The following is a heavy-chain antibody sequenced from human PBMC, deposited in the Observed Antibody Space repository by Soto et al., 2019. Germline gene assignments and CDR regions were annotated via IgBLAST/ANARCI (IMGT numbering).Heavy chain of an antibody. D-gene: IGHD3-10*01. V-gene: IGHV3-30*04. CDR3: ARDGSYTPPHFYYYGLDV. CDR1: GFTFTNYA. J-gene: IGHJ6*02. CDR2: LSYDGSED. Sequence: LGGSLRLSCAASGFTFTNYAMHWVRQAPGKGLEWVARLSYDGSEDFYADSVKGRFTISRDNSKNTLYLQMNSLSAEDTALYYCARDGSYTPPHFYYYGLDVWGQGTTVTVSS.